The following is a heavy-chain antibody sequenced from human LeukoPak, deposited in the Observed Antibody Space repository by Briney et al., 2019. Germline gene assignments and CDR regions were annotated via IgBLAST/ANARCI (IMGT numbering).Heavy chain of an antibody. J-gene: IGHJ5*02. CDR1: GYTFTSYD. CDR3: ARVQGYYDSSGYPFFWFDP. V-gene: IGHV1-8*01. CDR2: MNPNSGNT. D-gene: IGHD3-22*01. Sequence: ASVKVSCKASGYTFTSYDINWVRQATGQGLEWMGWMNPNSGNTGYAQKFQGRVTMTRNTSISTAYMELSSLRSEDTAVYYCARVQGYYDSSGYPFFWFDPWGQGTLVTASS.